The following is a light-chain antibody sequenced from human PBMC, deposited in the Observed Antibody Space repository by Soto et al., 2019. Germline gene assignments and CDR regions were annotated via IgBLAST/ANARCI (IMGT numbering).Light chain of an antibody. CDR3: QQVNNYPRT. V-gene: IGKV1-9*01. Sequence: EIQLTQSPSFLSDPVGDKVTITCRASQAISLSLVWYQQRPGRAPEVLIYAASSLQSGVPSRFSGSGSGTEFTLTIFSLQPEDFATYYCQQVNNYPRTFGQGTRLDIK. CDR1: QAISLS. CDR2: AAS. J-gene: IGKJ5*01.